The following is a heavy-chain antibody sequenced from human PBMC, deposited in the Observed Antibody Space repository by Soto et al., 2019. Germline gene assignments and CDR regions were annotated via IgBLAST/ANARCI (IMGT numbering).Heavy chain of an antibody. D-gene: IGHD5-12*01. CDR1: GFTVSSYA. CDR3: AKDTPRGPVATSTGWFDP. CDR2: ISGSDGST. V-gene: IGHV3-23*01. Sequence: EVQLLESGGGLVQPGGSLRLSCAASGFTVSSYAMSWVRQAPGKGLEWVSSISGSDGSTYYADSVKGRFTISRDNSNNTLYMQMNSLRAEATDVYHCAKDTPRGPVATSTGWFDPWGQGTLVAFSS. J-gene: IGHJ5*02.